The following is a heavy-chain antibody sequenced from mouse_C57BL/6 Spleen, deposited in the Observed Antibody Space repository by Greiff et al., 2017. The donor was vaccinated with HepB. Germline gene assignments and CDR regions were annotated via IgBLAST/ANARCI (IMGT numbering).Heavy chain of an antibody. CDR3: TSRDYDGDY. J-gene: IGHJ2*01. V-gene: IGHV1-15*01. CDR2: IDPETGGT. Sequence: QVQLQQSGAELVRPGASVTLFCKASGYTFTDYEMHWVKQTPVHGLEWIGAIDPETGGTAYNQKFKGKAILTADKSSSTAYMELRSLTSEDSAVYYCTSRDYDGDYWGQGTTLTVSS. D-gene: IGHD2-4*01. CDR1: GYTFTDYE.